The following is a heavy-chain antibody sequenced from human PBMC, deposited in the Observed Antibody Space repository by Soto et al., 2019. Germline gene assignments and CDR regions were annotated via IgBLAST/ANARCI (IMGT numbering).Heavy chain of an antibody. Sequence: ASVKVSCKASGGTFSSYAISWVRQAPGQGLEWMGGIIPIFGTANYAQKFQGRVTITADKSTSTAYMELSSLRSEDTAVYYCASGGPGNTVNYYYYDMDVWGQGTTVTVSS. CDR2: IIPIFGTA. J-gene: IGHJ6*02. D-gene: IGHD3-10*01. CDR1: GGTFSSYA. V-gene: IGHV1-69*06. CDR3: ASGGPGNTVNYYYYDMDV.